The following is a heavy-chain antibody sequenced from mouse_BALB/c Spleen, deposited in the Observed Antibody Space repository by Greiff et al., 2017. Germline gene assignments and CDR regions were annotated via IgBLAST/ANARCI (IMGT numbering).Heavy chain of an antibody. V-gene: IGHV2-6-7*01. CDR3: ARYYYGIADAMDY. J-gene: IGHJ4*01. CDR2: IWGDGST. Sequence: VQLQQSGPGLVAPSQSLSITCTVSGFSLTGYGVNWVRQPPGKGLEWLGMIWGDGSTDYNSALKSRLSISKDNSKSQVFLKMNSLQTDDTARYYCARYYYGIADAMDYWGQGTSVTVSS. CDR1: GFSLTGYG. D-gene: IGHD1-1*01.